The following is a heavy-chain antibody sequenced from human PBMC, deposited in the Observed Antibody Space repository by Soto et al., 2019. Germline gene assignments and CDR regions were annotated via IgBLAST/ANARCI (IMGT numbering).Heavy chain of an antibody. V-gene: IGHV1-2*04. CDR1: GYTFTGYY. D-gene: IGHD6-19*01. J-gene: IGHJ6*02. CDR3: ARGSSVAGYYYYGMDV. Sequence: GASVKVCCKASGYTFTGYYMHWVRQAPGQGLEWMGWINPNSGGTNYAQKFQGWVTMTRDTSISTAYMELSRLRSDDTAVYYCARGSSVAGYYYYGMDVWGQGTTVTVSS. CDR2: INPNSGGT.